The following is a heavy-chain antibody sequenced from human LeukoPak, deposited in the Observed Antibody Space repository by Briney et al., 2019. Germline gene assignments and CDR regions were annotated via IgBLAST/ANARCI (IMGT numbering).Heavy chain of an antibody. V-gene: IGHV4-34*01. D-gene: IGHD2-15*01. J-gene: IGHJ4*02. CDR1: SGSFSGYY. Sequence: SETLSLTCAIYSGSFSGYYWNWIRQPPGKGLEWIGEINHSGSTHYNPSLRSRVTISVDTSKNQFSLKLTSVTAADTAVYYCQWSVYRFDYWGQGTLVTVSS. CDR3: QWSVYRFDY. CDR2: INHSGST.